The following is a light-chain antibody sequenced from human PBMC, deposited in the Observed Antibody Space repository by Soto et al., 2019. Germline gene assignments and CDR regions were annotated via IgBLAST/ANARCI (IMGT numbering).Light chain of an antibody. V-gene: IGLV1-44*01. J-gene: IGLJ3*02. CDR1: SSNIGSNT. Sequence: VLTQPPSASGTPGQRVTISCSGSSSNIGSNTVNWYQQLPGTAPTLLIYYNNQRPSGVPDRFSGSKSGTSASLAISGLQSEDEAHYYCAAWDDSLYGWVFGGGTKVTVL. CDR3: AAWDDSLYGWV. CDR2: YNN.